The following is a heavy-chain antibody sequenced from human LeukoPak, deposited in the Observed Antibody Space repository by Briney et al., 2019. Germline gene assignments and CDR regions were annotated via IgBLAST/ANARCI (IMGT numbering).Heavy chain of an antibody. CDR1: GFSISSDGFS. J-gene: IGHJ4*02. Sequence: SETLCLTCTVSGFSISSDGFSWSWLRPHPGKGLVCIGYIYYSGSTYYNPSLKSRVTISVDTSKNQFSLKLSSVTAADTAVYYGARYNWNAAVGDYWGEGTLVTVSS. V-gene: IGHV4-31*03. D-gene: IGHD1-1*01. CDR2: IYYSGST. CDR3: ARYNWNAAVGDY.